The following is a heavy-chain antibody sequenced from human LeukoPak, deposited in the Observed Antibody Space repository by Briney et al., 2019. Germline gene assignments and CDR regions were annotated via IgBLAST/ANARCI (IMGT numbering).Heavy chain of an antibody. J-gene: IGHJ4*02. CDR2: ISGSGGST. D-gene: IGHD2-2*01. Sequence: GGSLRLSCAASGFTSSSYAMSWVRQAPGKGLEWVSAISGSGGSTYYADSVKGRFTISRDNSKNTLYLQMNSLRVEDTAVYYCAKPMCSSTSCYRYFDYWGQGSPVTVSS. CDR1: GFTSSSYA. CDR3: AKPMCSSTSCYRYFDY. V-gene: IGHV3-23*01.